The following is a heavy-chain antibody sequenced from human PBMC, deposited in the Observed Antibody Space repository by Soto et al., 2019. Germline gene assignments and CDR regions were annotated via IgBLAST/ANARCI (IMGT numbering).Heavy chain of an antibody. CDR2: INSDGSST. CDR1: GFTFSRYW. J-gene: IGHJ4*02. CDR3: ARDSGGYYEPLFDY. D-gene: IGHD3-22*01. Sequence: EVQLVESGGGLVQPGGSLRLSCAASGFTFSRYWMHWVRQAPGKGLVGVSRINSDGSSTSYADSVKGRFTISRDNAKNPLYLQMNSLRAEDTAVYYCARDSGGYYEPLFDYWGQGTLVTVSS. V-gene: IGHV3-74*01.